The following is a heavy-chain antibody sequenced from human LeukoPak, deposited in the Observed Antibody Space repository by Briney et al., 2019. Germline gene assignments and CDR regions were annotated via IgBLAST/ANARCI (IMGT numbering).Heavy chain of an antibody. J-gene: IGHJ4*02. Sequence: PGGSLRLSCAASGFTFSSYEMNWVRQAPGKGVEWGSYISSSGSTIYYADSVKGRFTISRDNAKNSLYLQMNSLRAEDTAVYYCAREKNRGSYFDYWGQGTLVTVSS. CDR1: GFTFSSYE. V-gene: IGHV3-48*03. CDR3: AREKNRGSYFDY. CDR2: ISSSGSTI. D-gene: IGHD1-26*01.